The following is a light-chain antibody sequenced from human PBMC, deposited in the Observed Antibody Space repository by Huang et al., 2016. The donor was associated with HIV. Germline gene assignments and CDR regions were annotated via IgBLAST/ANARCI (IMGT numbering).Light chain of an antibody. CDR2: DAS. Sequence: EIVLTQSPATLSLSPGERATLSCRASQSVSSYLAWYQQKPGQAPRRLIYDASNRATGIPARFSGSGSGTDFSLTISSLEPEDFAVYYCQQRSNWPLTFGPGTKWISN. CDR1: QSVSSY. CDR3: QQRSNWPLT. V-gene: IGKV3-11*01. J-gene: IGKJ3*01.